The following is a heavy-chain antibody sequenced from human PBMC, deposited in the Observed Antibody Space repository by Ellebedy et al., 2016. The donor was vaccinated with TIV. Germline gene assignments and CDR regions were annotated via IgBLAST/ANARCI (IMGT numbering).Heavy chain of an antibody. CDR1: GYAFSNHG. J-gene: IGHJ1*01. Sequence: ASVKVSXXTSGYAFSNHGITWARQAPGQGLEWMGCISGHNGKTDYAQRLQDRLTMTIDTATSTAYMELRSLRSDDTAVYYCARVPREWLTLRVHFQHWGQGTLVTVSS. D-gene: IGHD6-19*01. V-gene: IGHV1-18*01. CDR2: ISGHNGKT. CDR3: ARVPREWLTLRVHFQH.